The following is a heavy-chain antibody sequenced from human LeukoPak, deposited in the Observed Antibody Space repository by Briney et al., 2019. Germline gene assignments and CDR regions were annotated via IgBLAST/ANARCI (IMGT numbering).Heavy chain of an antibody. D-gene: IGHD3-22*01. CDR3: ARHEAHYYDSSGYEHDAFDI. CDR1: GVSISSSSYY. J-gene: IGHJ3*02. Sequence: SETLSPTCTVSGVSISSSSYYWGWTRQPPGKGLEWIGSIHYSGSTYYNPSLKSRVTISVDTSKNQFSLKLSSVTAADTAVYYCARHEAHYYDSSGYEHDAFDIWGQGTMVTVSS. V-gene: IGHV4-39*01. CDR2: IHYSGST.